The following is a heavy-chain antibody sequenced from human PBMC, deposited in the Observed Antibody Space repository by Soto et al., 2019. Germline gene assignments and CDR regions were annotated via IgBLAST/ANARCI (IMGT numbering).Heavy chain of an antibody. V-gene: IGHV4-61*01. CDR2: VYYSGTT. D-gene: IGHD4-17*01. J-gene: IGHJ4*02. Sequence: NPSETLSLTCSVSGGSVSDKTYYWSWIRQPPGKRLEWIGYVYYSGTTNYNPSLKSRVTTSVDLSKNRFSLRLSSVTTADTALYYCARTTAVPNTLRSRYFFDYWGQGTLVTVSS. CDR3: ARTTAVPNTLRSRYFFDY. CDR1: GGSVSDKTYY.